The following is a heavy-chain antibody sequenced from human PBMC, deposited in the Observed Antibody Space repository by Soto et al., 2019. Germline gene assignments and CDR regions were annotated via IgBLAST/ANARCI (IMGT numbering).Heavy chain of an antibody. CDR3: ARAGDSSGTVALGY. D-gene: IGHD6-19*01. Sequence: ASVKVSCKASGYTFTSSGISWVRQAPGQGLEWMGWISTDNGNTKYAQHLQGRVSMTTDTSTSTAYMDLRSLRSDDTAVYYCARAGDSSGTVALGYWGQGTLVTVSS. CDR1: GYTFTSSG. J-gene: IGHJ4*02. V-gene: IGHV1-18*01. CDR2: ISTDNGNT.